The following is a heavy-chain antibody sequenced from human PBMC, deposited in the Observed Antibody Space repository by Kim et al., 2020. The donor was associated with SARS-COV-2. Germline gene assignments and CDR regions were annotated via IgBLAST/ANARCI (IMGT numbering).Heavy chain of an antibody. J-gene: IGHJ6*02. CDR3: AKDPDAMVRGVIMDYYYYGMDV. CDR2: ISGSGGST. V-gene: IGHV3-23*01. Sequence: GGSLRLSCAASGFTFSSYAMSWVRQAPGKGLEWVSAISGSGGSTYYADSVKGRFTISRDNSKNTLYLQMNSLRAEDTAVYYCAKDPDAMVRGVIMDYYYYGMDVWGQGTTVTVSS. D-gene: IGHD3-10*01. CDR1: GFTFSSYA.